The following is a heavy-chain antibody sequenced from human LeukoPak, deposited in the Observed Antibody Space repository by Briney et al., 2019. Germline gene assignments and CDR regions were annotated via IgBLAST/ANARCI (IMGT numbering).Heavy chain of an antibody. CDR1: GFTFSRYE. CDR3: ARDALAATGTRGDY. Sequence: GGSPRLSCAASGFTFSRYEMNWVRQAPGKGLEWVSYISSTGSTIYYADSVKGRFTISRDNAKNSLYLQMNSLRAEDTAVCYRARDALAATGTRGDYWGQGTLVTVSS. J-gene: IGHJ4*02. D-gene: IGHD6-13*01. CDR2: ISSTGSTI. V-gene: IGHV3-48*03.